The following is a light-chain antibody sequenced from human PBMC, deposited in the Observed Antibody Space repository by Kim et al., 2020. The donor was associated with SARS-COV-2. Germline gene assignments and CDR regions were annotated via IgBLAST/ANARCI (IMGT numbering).Light chain of an antibody. CDR1: QPINIH. CDR3: QQSYPTRP. V-gene: IGKV1-39*01. Sequence: LSASVGDTVTITRRASQPINIHLNWYQQKPGGAPELLIYGASTLRSGVPSRFIGSGSGTEFTLTISGLQPEDIASYYCQQSYPTRPFGQGTKVEI. CDR2: GAS. J-gene: IGKJ1*01.